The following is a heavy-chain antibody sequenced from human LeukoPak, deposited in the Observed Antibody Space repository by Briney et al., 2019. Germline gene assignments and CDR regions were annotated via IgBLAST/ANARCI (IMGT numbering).Heavy chain of an antibody. J-gene: IGHJ4*02. D-gene: IGHD3-22*01. Sequence: GGSLRLSCAASGFTFSSYAMSWVRQAPGKGLEWVSAISGSGGSTYYADSVKGRFTISRDNSKNTLYLQMNSLRVEDTAIYYCAKGVPWEDTTMILFDYWGQGTLVTVSS. CDR1: GFTFSSYA. CDR2: ISGSGGST. V-gene: IGHV3-23*01. CDR3: AKGVPWEDTTMILFDY.